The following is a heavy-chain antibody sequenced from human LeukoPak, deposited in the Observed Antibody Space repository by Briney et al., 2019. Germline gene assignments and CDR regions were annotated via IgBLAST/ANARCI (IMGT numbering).Heavy chain of an antibody. D-gene: IGHD6-19*01. CDR3: AKDTPVIAVAFRGWFDP. J-gene: IGHJ5*02. CDR1: GFTFSSYG. V-gene: IGHV3-23*01. Sequence: GGSLRLSCAASGFTFSSYGMSWVRQAPGKGLEWVSAISGSGGSTYYADSVKGRFTISRDNSKNTLYLQMNSLRAEDTAVYYCAKDTPVIAVAFRGWFDPWGQGTLVTVSS. CDR2: ISGSGGST.